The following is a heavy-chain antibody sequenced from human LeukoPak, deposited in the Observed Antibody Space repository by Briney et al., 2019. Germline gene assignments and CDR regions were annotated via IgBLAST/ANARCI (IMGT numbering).Heavy chain of an antibody. CDR1: GFTFSSYE. D-gene: IGHD6-13*01. CDR2: ISSGGTTI. J-gene: IGHJ3*02. Sequence: GGSLRLSCAASGFTFSSYEMNWDRQAPGRGLEWVSYISSGGTTIYYADSVKGRFTISRDNAKNSLYLQMNSLRAEDTAVYYCAREFGSSWYQAFNIWGRGTMVTVSS. CDR3: AREFGSSWYQAFNI. V-gene: IGHV3-48*03.